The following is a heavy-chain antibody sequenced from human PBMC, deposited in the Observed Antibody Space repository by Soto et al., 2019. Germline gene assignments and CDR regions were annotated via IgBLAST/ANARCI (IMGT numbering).Heavy chain of an antibody. CDR1: GYSFTSYW. D-gene: IGHD2-15*01. Sequence: GESLKISCKGSGYSFTSYWIGWVHQMPGKGLEWMGIIYPGDSDTRYSPSFQGQVTISADKSISTAYLQWSSLKASDTAMYYCARHAGGDCSGGSCYEEFNYYYYYMDVWGKGTTVTVSS. J-gene: IGHJ6*03. CDR3: ARHAGGDCSGGSCYEEFNYYYYYMDV. V-gene: IGHV5-51*07. CDR2: IYPGDSDT.